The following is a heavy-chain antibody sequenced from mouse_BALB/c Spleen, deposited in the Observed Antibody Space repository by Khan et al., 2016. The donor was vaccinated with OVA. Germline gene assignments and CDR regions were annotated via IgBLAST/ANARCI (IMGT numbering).Heavy chain of an antibody. CDR1: GFSLTDYA. J-gene: IGHJ4*01. CDR2: IWAGGSQ. CDR3: AKDPPYYAMDY. V-gene: IGHV2-6-5*01. Sequence: QVQLKESGPGLVAPSQSLSITCTVSGFSLTDYAVSWIRQPPGKGLEWLGVIWAGGSQYYNSALKSRLSISKDNSKSQVFLKMNSLQTDDTAMYYCAKDPPYYAMDYWGQGTSVTVSS.